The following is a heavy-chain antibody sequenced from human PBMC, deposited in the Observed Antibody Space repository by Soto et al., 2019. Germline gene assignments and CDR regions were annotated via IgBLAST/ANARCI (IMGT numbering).Heavy chain of an antibody. V-gene: IGHV4-4*02. D-gene: IGHD1-26*01. CDR3: AHRPIVGAAI. J-gene: IGHJ4*02. CDR2: IFHSGST. Sequence: QVQLQESGPGLVKPSGTLSLTCAVFGGSISNSNWWTWVRQPPGKGLDWIGEIFHSGSTNYNSSLMGRVTISVDKANNQVSLKLSYVTAADTAVYYCAHRPIVGAAIWGQGTLVTVSS. CDR1: GGSISNSNW.